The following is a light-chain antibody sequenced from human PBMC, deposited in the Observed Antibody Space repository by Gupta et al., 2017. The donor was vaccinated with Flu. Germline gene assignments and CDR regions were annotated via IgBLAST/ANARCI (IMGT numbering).Light chain of an antibody. Sequence: QSVLTQPPSASGTPGPRVTIPCSGSSSNIGSNTVNWYQQLPGTAPKLLGFGNNQRPSGVPDRFSGSKAGTSASLTISGLRSEDEADYYCAAWDDSMNGLVFGGGTKLTVL. CDR3: AAWDDSMNGLV. J-gene: IGLJ2*01. CDR1: SSNIGSNT. CDR2: GNN. V-gene: IGLV1-44*01.